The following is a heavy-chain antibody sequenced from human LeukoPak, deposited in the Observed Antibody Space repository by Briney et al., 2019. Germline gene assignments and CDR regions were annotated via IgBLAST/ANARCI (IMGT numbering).Heavy chain of an antibody. CDR2: ISSSSSTM. Sequence: GGSLRLSCAASGFTFSSYSMNWVRQAPGKGLGWVSYISSSSSTMYYADSVKGRFTISRDNAKNSLYLQMNSLRAEDTAVYYCAKDLSRSSSPPGAYWGQGTLVTVSS. J-gene: IGHJ4*02. V-gene: IGHV3-48*01. CDR3: AKDLSRSSSPPGAY. D-gene: IGHD6-6*01. CDR1: GFTFSSYS.